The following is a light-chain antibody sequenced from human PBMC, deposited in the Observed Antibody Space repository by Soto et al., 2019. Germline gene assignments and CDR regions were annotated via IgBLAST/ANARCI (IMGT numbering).Light chain of an antibody. CDR3: QQSHSSPPWT. CDR1: QTVRPNY. Sequence: EIVLTQSPGTLSLSPGERATLSCRASQTVRPNYLAWYQQKPGQPPRLLIYGASTRATGIPDRFSGSGSGTDFTLTISRLEPEDFAVYYCQQSHSSPPWTFGQGTKVEIK. J-gene: IGKJ1*01. CDR2: GAS. V-gene: IGKV3-20*01.